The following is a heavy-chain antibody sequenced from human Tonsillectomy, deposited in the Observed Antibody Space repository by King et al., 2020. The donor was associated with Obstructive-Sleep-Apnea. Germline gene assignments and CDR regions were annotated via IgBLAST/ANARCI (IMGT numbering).Heavy chain of an antibody. V-gene: IGHV3-23*04. CDR3: AKARGSGTYYKNYFDY. CDR1: GVTFSSYA. CDR2: ISVIVGST. Sequence: VQLVESGGCLVQPGGSLRLSCAASGVTFSSYAMSWVRHAPGKGLEWVSAISVIVGSTYYANSVKGRFTISRYNSKNTLYLQMNSLRAEDTAVYYCAKARGSGTYYKNYFDYWGQGPLVTVSS. J-gene: IGHJ4*02. D-gene: IGHD3-10*01.